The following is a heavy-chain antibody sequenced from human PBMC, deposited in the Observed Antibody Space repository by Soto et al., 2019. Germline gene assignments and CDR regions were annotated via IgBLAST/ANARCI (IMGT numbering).Heavy chain of an antibody. CDR2: ISWDGGST. CDR3: AKDYQQWLVGYYFDY. CDR1: GFTFDDNT. Sequence: GGSLRLSCAASGFTFDDNTMHWVRQAPGKGLEWVSFISWDGGSTYYADSVKGRFTISRDNSENSLYLQMNSLRTEDTALYYCAKDYQQWLVGYYFDYWGQGTLVTVSS. J-gene: IGHJ4*02. D-gene: IGHD6-19*01. V-gene: IGHV3-43*01.